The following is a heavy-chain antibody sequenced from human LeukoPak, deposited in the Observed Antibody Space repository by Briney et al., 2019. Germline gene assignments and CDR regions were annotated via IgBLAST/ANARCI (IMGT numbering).Heavy chain of an antibody. D-gene: IGHD1-7*01. V-gene: IGHV3-21*01. J-gene: IGHJ3*02. CDR2: ITSSGSYI. Sequence: GGSLRLFCAASGFTFSSYSMNWVRQAPGKGLEWVSSITSSGSYIYYADSVKGRFTISRDNAKNSLYLQMNSLRDEDTAVYYCASGRNMGITGTTGAFDIWGQGTMVTVSS. CDR3: ASGRNMGITGTTGAFDI. CDR1: GFTFSSYS.